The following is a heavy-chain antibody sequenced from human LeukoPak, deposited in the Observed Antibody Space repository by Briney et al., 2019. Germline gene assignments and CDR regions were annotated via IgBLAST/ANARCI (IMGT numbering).Heavy chain of an antibody. CDR2: MKQDGSEK. D-gene: IGHD3-3*01. J-gene: IGHJ5*02. Sequence: GGSLRLSCAASGFTFSSYWMSWVRQAPGKGLEWVANMKQDGSEKYYVDSVKGRFTISRDNAKNSLYLQMNSLRAEDTAVYYCARDLPPTLPYYDFWSGYSGRGWFDPWGQGTLVTVSS. CDR1: GFTFSSYW. V-gene: IGHV3-7*01. CDR3: ARDLPPTLPYYDFWSGYSGRGWFDP.